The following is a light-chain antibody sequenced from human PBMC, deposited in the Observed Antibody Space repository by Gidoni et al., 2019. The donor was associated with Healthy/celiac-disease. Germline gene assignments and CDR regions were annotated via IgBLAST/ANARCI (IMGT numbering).Light chain of an antibody. Sequence: QSVLTQPPSASGTPGQRVTISCSGSSSNIGSNYVYWYQQLPGTAPKLLIYRNNQRRSGVPDQFSGSKSGTSASLAISGLRSEEEADYYCAAWDDSLSAPYVFGTGTKVTVL. J-gene: IGLJ1*01. V-gene: IGLV1-47*01. CDR3: AAWDDSLSAPYV. CDR2: RNN. CDR1: SSNIGSNY.